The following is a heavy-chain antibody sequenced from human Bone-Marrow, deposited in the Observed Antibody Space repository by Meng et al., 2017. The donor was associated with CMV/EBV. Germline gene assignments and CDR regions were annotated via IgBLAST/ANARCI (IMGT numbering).Heavy chain of an antibody. CDR3: AREVRFLEWLDG. Sequence: SETLSLTCTVSGASIIRSTYYCAWIRQPPGKGLEWIGSISYSGSTFYNPSLKGRVTISKDSSKNQFSLKLSSVTAADTAVYYCAREVRFLEWLDGWGQGTLVTVSS. CDR2: ISYSGST. J-gene: IGHJ4*02. D-gene: IGHD3-3*01. CDR1: GASIIRSTYY. V-gene: IGHV4-39*07.